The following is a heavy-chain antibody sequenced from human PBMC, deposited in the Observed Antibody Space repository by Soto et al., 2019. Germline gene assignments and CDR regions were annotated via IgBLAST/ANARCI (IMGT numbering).Heavy chain of an antibody. CDR3: AKGPS. V-gene: IGHV3-7*01. CDR1: GFTFSNIW. Sequence: LVESGGGLVQPGGSPRLSCAASGFTFSNIWMSWVRRSPEKGPEWVASISPDGGEIYYVDSVKGRFTISRDNTRNSLYLQMNSLRAEDTTVYYCAKGPSWGQGTMVTVSS. J-gene: IGHJ4*02. CDR2: ISPDGGEI.